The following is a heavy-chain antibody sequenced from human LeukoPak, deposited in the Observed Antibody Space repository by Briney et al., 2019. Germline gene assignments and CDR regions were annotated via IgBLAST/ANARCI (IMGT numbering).Heavy chain of an antibody. CDR3: ARVSLSGWYVY. V-gene: IGHV1-8*03. D-gene: IGHD6-19*01. CDR1: GYTFTSYD. CDR2: MNPNSGNT. J-gene: IGHJ4*02. Sequence: ASVKVSCEASGYTFTSYDINWVRQATGQGLEWMGWMNPNSGNTGYAQKFQGRVTITRNTSISTAYMELSSLRSEDTAVYYCARVSLSGWYVYWGQGTLVTVSS.